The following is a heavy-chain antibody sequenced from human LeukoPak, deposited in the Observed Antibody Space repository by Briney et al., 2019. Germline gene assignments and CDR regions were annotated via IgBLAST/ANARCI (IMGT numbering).Heavy chain of an antibody. J-gene: IGHJ4*02. Sequence: SETLSLTCTVSGGSISSYYWSWIRQPPGKGLEWIGYIYYSGSTNYNPSLKSRVTISVDTSKNQFSLKLSSVTAADTAVYYCARRWGIQLWLMFDYWGQGTLVTVSS. D-gene: IGHD5-18*01. CDR2: IYYSGST. CDR1: GGSISSYY. V-gene: IGHV4-59*12. CDR3: ARRWGIQLWLMFDY.